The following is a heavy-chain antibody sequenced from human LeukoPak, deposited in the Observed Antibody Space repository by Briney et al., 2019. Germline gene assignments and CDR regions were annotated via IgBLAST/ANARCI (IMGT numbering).Heavy chain of an antibody. D-gene: IGHD3/OR15-3a*01. V-gene: IGHV1-69*13. Sequence: AASVKVSCKASGYTFTNHDINWVRQAPGQGLEWMGGIIPIFGTANYAQKFQGRVTITADESTSTAYMELSSLRSEDTAVYYCARELGLRPDAFDIWGQGTMVTVSS. J-gene: IGHJ3*02. CDR3: ARELGLRPDAFDI. CDR1: GYTFTNHD. CDR2: IIPIFGTA.